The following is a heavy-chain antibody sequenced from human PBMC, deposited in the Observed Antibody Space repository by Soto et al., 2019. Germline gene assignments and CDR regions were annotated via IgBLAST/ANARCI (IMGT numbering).Heavy chain of an antibody. CDR3: ARGRRDHRGLGDY. J-gene: IGHJ4*02. Sequence: SETLSLTCAVYGGSFSGYYWSWIRQPPGKGLEWIGEINHSGSTNYNPSLKSRVTISVDTSKNQFSLKLSSVTAADTAVYYCARGRRDHRGLGDYWGQGTLVTVSS. CDR1: GGSFSGYY. V-gene: IGHV4-34*01. D-gene: IGHD2-21*01. CDR2: INHSGST.